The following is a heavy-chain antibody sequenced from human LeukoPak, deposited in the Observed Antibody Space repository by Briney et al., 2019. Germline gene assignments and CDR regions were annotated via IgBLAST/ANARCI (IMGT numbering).Heavy chain of an antibody. J-gene: IGHJ6*02. CDR2: MSPNSGDT. D-gene: IGHD1-14*01. Sequence: GASVKVSCKASGYTFTSYDFNWVRQATGQRPEWMGWMSPNSGDTGYAQKFQDRVTMTRNTSISTAYMELSSLRSDDTAVYYCAKNHREYYYYYGMDVWGQGTTVTVSS. CDR3: AKNHREYYYYYGMDV. CDR1: GYTFTSYD. V-gene: IGHV1-8*01.